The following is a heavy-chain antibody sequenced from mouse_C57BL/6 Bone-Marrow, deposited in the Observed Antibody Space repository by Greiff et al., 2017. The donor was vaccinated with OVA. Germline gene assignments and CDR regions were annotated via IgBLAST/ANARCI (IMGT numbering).Heavy chain of an antibody. CDR3: TRDYGSSYWYFDV. D-gene: IGHD1-1*01. Sequence: EVKVVESGEGLVKPGGSLKLSCAASGFTFSSYAMSWVRPTPEKRLEWVAYISSGGDYIYYAATVKGRFTIARDKARNTLYLQMSSLKSEDTAMYYCTRDYGSSYWYFDVWGTGTTVTVSS. CDR1: GFTFSSYA. CDR2: ISSGGDYI. V-gene: IGHV5-9-1*02. J-gene: IGHJ1*03.